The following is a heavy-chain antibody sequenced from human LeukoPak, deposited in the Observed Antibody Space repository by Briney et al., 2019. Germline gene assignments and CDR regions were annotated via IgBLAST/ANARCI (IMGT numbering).Heavy chain of an antibody. J-gene: IGHJ6*03. CDR1: GYTFTSYY. CDR3: AREGEILNGGYSYGGHYYYYYYMDV. Sequence: GASVKVSCKASGYTFTSYYMHWVRQAPGQGLEWMGIINPSGGSTSYAQKFQGRVTMTRGMSTSTVYMELSSLRSEDTAVYYCAREGEILNGGYSYGGHYYYYYYMDVWGKGTTVTVSS. D-gene: IGHD5-18*01. CDR2: INPSGGST. V-gene: IGHV1-46*01.